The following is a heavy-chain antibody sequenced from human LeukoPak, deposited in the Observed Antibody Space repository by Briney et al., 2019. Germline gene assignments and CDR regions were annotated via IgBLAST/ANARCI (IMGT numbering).Heavy chain of an antibody. V-gene: IGHV4-34*01. J-gene: IGHJ5*02. D-gene: IGHD5-18*01. Sequence: SETLTLTCSVYGGSFSAYYWVWIRQSPEMGRQWIGEVSHSGGTNYNPSLRSRLTLSVDTSKHQFSLQLTSVTAADPGIYYCARDGYSIGRAFDPWGQGTLVTVSS. CDR3: ARDGYSIGRAFDP. CDR1: GGSFSAYY. CDR2: VSHSGGT.